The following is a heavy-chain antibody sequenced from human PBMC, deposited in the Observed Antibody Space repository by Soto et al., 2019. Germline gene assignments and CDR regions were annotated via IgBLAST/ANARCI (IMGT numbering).Heavy chain of an antibody. CDR1: GFTFGDYW. CDR3: ATAEVDY. V-gene: IGHV3-74*03. J-gene: IGHJ4*02. Sequence: LRLSCAASGFTFGDYWMHWVCQSPGKGPEWVSRMTGDGRTTQYADSVKGRFTASRDNAKSTLYLQMNCLRAEDTAVYYCATAEVDYWGPGTLVTVSS. CDR2: MTGDGRTT.